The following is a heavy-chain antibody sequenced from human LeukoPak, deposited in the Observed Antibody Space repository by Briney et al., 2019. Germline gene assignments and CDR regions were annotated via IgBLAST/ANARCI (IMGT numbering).Heavy chain of an antibody. CDR1: GFTFSSYA. CDR3: AKGADSGSYSTLDY. D-gene: IGHD1-26*01. V-gene: IGHV3-23*01. J-gene: IGHJ4*02. Sequence: GGSLRLSCAASGFTFSSYAMSGVRQAPGKGLEWVSAISGSGGSTYYADSVKGRFTISRDNSKNTLYLQMNSLRAEDTAVYYCAKGADSGSYSTLDYWGQGTLVTVSS. CDR2: ISGSGGST.